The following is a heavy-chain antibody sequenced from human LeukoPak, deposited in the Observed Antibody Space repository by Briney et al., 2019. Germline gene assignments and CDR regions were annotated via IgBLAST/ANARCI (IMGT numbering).Heavy chain of an antibody. CDR3: ARADRLHGGPYLIGP. V-gene: IGHV1-2*02. D-gene: IGHD2-21*01. Sequence: ASVKVSCQTSGYSFTDYYMHWVRQAPGQGLEWMGWINPNSGGTSSAQKFQGRVTMTRDTSITTVYMEMSWLTSDDRAIYYCARADRLHGGPYLIGPWGQGTLVTVSS. CDR2: INPNSGGT. J-gene: IGHJ5*02. CDR1: GYSFTDYY.